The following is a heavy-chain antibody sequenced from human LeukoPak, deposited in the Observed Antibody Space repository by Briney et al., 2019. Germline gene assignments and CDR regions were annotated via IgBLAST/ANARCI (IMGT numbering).Heavy chain of an antibody. D-gene: IGHD2-15*01. CDR1: GGTFSSYA. CDR3: AREGPGDRARWWGGGSDDVEASKPYDY. J-gene: IGHJ4*02. CDR2: IIPIFGTA. Sequence: GASVKVSCKASGGTFSSYAISWVRQAPGQGLEWMGGIIPIFGTANYAQKFQGRVTITADRSTSTVFMELSSLGSEDTAVYYCAREGPGDRARWWGGGSDDVEASKPYDYWGQGTLVTVSS. V-gene: IGHV1-69*06.